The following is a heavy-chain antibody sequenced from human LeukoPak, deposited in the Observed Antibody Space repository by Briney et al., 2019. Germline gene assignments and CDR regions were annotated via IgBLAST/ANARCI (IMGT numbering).Heavy chain of an antibody. CDR2: IRFDGRNE. D-gene: IGHD2-15*01. Sequence: GWSLRLSCAVSGFSFSHYSMHWVRQAPGKGLEWVALIRFDGRNEYYADSVKGRFTISRDNSKNTLYLQMNSLRAEDTAVYYCASSERGSRPPYGMDVWGQGTTVTVSS. CDR1: GFSFSHYS. J-gene: IGHJ6*02. V-gene: IGHV3-30*04. CDR3: ASSERGSRPPYGMDV.